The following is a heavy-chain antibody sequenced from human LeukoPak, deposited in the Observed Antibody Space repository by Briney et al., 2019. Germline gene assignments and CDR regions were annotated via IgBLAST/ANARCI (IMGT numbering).Heavy chain of an antibody. V-gene: IGHV3-7*03. Sequence: PGGSLRPSCAASGFAFSSNWMNWVRQAPGKRLEWVANIKQDGSEKYYVDSVKGRFTISRDNAKNSLYLQMSSLRTEDTAVYYCARDFSPLTADYWGQGTLVTVSS. CDR3: ARDFSPLTADY. D-gene: IGHD3-9*01. J-gene: IGHJ4*02. CDR1: GFAFSSNW. CDR2: IKQDGSEK.